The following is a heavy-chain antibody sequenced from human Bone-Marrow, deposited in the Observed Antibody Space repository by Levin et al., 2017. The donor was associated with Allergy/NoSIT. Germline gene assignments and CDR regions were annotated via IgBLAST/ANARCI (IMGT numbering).Heavy chain of an antibody. Sequence: ASVKVSCKASGYTFSGYYIHWVRQAPGQGLEWMGRINPNSGGTDYPQKFQGRVTMTRDTSISTAYMELSRLTSDDTAIYYCATGSTEYYFYYYMDGWGKGTTVTVSS. CDR2: INPNSGGT. V-gene: IGHV1-2*06. CDR1: GYTFSGYY. D-gene: IGHD2-2*01. CDR3: ATGSTEYYFYYYMDG. J-gene: IGHJ6*03.